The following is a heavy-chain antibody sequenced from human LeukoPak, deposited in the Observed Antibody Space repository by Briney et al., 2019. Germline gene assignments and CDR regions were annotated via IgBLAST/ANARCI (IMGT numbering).Heavy chain of an antibody. Sequence: GGSLRLSCAASGFTFSDYYMSWIRQAPGKGLEWVSNISSSGSAIYYADSIKGRFTISRDNAKNSLYLQMNSLRAEDTAVYYCARGWGSNWNRHFDYWGQGTLVTVSS. J-gene: IGHJ4*02. V-gene: IGHV3-11*04. CDR3: ARGWGSNWNRHFDY. CDR2: ISSSGSAI. CDR1: GFTFSDYY. D-gene: IGHD1-1*01.